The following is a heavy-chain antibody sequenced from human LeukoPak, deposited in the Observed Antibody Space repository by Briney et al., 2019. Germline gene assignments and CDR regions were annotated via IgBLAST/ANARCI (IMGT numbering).Heavy chain of an antibody. CDR3: AKDGGKYSSSGGDFDY. CDR2: ISWNSGSI. Sequence: GRSLRLSCAASGFTFDDYAMHWVRQAPGKGLEWVSGISWNSGSIGYADSVEGRFTISRDNAKNSLYLQMNSLRAEDTALYYCAKDGGKYSSSGGDFDYWGQGTLVTVSS. V-gene: IGHV3-9*01. J-gene: IGHJ4*02. D-gene: IGHD6-6*01. CDR1: GFTFDDYA.